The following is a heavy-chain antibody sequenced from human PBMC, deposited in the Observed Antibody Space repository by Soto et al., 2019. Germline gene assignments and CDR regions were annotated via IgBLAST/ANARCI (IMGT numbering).Heavy chain of an antibody. CDR1: GFTFSSYM. CDR2: IKQDGSEK. V-gene: IGHV3-7*01. Sequence: GGSLRLSCAASGFTFSSYMMSWVRQAPGKGLEWVANIKQDGSEKYYVDSVKGRFTISRDNAKNSLYLQMNSLRAEDTAVYYCARDRYSYYDFWSGSLPYYYYGMDVWGKGTTVTVS. CDR3: ARDRYSYYDFWSGSLPYYYYGMDV. J-gene: IGHJ6*04. D-gene: IGHD3-3*01.